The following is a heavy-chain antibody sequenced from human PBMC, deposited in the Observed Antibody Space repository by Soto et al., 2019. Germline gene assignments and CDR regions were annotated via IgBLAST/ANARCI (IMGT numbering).Heavy chain of an antibody. CDR3: SRRAHPNILTGYYSY. V-gene: IGHV5-51*01. D-gene: IGHD3-9*01. J-gene: IGHJ4*02. CDR2: IYPADSDT. CDR1: GYSFTSYW. Sequence: GESLKISCKGSGYSFTSYWIGWVRQMPGKGLEWMGIIYPADSDTRYSPSFQGQVTISAVKSISTAYLQWSSLKASNTATYYSSRRAHPNILTGYYSYCVQGTLVTISS.